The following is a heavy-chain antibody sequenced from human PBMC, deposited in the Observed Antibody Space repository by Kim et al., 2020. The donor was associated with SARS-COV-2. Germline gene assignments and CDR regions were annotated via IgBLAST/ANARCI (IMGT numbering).Heavy chain of an antibody. CDR2: INSDGSST. CDR3: ARGFRILPHEYDILTGPARY. V-gene: IGHV3-74*01. CDR1: GFTFSSYW. J-gene: IGHJ4*02. Sequence: GGSLRLSCAASGFTFSSYWMHWVRQAPGKGLVWVSRINSDGSSTSYADSVKGRFTISRDNAKNTLYLQMNSLRAEDTAVYYCARGFRILPHEYDILTGPARYWGQGTLVTVSS. D-gene: IGHD3-9*01.